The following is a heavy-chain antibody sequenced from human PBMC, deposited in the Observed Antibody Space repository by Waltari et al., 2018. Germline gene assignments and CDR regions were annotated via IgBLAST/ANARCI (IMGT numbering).Heavy chain of an antibody. Sequence: QLRLQESGPGLVKPSETLSLTCTVSGGSISSSSYYWGWIRQPPGKGLEWIGSIYSSGNTYDNPSLKSRVTISVDTSKNQFSLKLSSVTAADTAVYYCARLVVPAFWSDYYYFDYWGQGTLVTVSS. CDR2: IYSSGNT. J-gene: IGHJ4*02. D-gene: IGHD3-3*01. V-gene: IGHV4-39*01. CDR3: ARLVVPAFWSDYYYFDY. CDR1: GGSISSSSYY.